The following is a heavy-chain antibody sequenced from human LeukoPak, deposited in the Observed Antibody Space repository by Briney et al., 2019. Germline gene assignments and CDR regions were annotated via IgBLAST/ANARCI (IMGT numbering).Heavy chain of an antibody. D-gene: IGHD2-15*01. CDR3: AKDPFVVVVAAPVDY. J-gene: IGHJ4*02. CDR1: GFTFSSYG. Sequence: GGSLRLSCAASGFTFSSYGMHWVRQAPGKGLEWVAFIQYDGNSQYSADSVKGRFTISRDNSKNTLYLQMNSLRAEDTAVYYSAKDPFVVVVAAPVDYWGQGTLVTVSS. V-gene: IGHV3-30*02. CDR2: IQYDGNSQ.